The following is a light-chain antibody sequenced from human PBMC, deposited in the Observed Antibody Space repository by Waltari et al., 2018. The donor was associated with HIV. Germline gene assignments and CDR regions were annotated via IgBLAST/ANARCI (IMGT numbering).Light chain of an antibody. V-gene: IGLV2-23*02. Sequence: QSALTQPASVSGSPGQSITVPCTGTSRDIGPDDLASWYQQEPGKAPKLIIHDVTARPSGVSSRVSGSKSGNTAFLTISGLQVEDESLYFCCSFSPNGASWVFGGGTKVTVL. J-gene: IGLJ3*02. CDR2: DVT. CDR3: CSFSPNGASWV. CDR1: SRDIGPDDL.